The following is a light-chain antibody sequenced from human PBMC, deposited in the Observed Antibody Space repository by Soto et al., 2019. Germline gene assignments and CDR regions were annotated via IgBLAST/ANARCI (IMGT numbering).Light chain of an antibody. CDR3: QQRSKWPIT. CDR1: QSVSSSY. V-gene: IGKV3D-20*02. CDR2: GAS. J-gene: IGKJ4*01. Sequence: EIVLTQSPGTLSLSPGERATLSCRASQSVSSSYLAWYQQKPGQAPRLLIYGASNRATGIPDRFSGSGSGTDSTLTISRLEPEDFAVYYCQQRSKWPITFGGGTKVDIK.